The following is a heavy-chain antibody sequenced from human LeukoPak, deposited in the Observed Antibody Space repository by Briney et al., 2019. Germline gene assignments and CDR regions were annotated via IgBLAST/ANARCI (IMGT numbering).Heavy chain of an antibody. D-gene: IGHD6-19*01. CDR2: ISTTGGST. J-gene: IGHJ4*02. CDR1: GVIFSRYA. V-gene: IGHV3-64D*06. Sequence: GGSLRLSCLASGVIFSRYAMHWVRQAPGKGLDYVSAISTTGGSTYYADSVKGRFTISRDNSKNTLYLQMSSLRAEDMAVYYCVKVSVTGTSVEYWGQGTLVTVSS. CDR3: VKVSVTGTSVEY.